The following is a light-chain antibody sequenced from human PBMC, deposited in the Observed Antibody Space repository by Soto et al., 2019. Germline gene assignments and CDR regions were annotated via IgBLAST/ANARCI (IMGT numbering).Light chain of an antibody. CDR1: QTITGY. J-gene: IGKJ2*01. V-gene: IGKV1-39*01. CDR2: AAS. Sequence: DIQMTQSPSSLSASVGDRVTITCRASQTITGYLNWYQQRPRKAPKLLIYAASSLQSGVPSRFSGSGSGTDFTLTINSLQPEDFATYYCQQSHGIPYTFGQGTKLEIK. CDR3: QQSHGIPYT.